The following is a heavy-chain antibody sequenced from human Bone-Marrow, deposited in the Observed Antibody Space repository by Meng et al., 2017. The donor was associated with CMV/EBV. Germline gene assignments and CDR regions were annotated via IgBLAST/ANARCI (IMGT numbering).Heavy chain of an antibody. V-gene: IGHV1-69*05. J-gene: IGHJ5*02. Sequence: SVKVSCKASGGTFSSYAISWVRQAPGQGLEWMGGTIPIFGTANYAQKFQGRVTITTDESTSTAYMELSSLRSEDTAVYYCARDAIAAHSWWFDPWGQGTLVTVSS. CDR3: ARDAIAAHSWWFDP. CDR1: GGTFSSYA. CDR2: TIPIFGTA. D-gene: IGHD6-6*01.